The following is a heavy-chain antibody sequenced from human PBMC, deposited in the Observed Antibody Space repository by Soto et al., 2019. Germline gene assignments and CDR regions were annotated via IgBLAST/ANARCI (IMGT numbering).Heavy chain of an antibody. CDR2: IGTAGDT. Sequence: GGSLRLSCEASGFTFSGFDMHWVRQPTGKGLEWVSTIGTAGDTYYAVSVKGRFTISRDNAKNSLSLQMNSLRAGDTAVYFCARGQEVGAHFFDSWGQGTQGTVPQ. D-gene: IGHD2-15*01. CDR3: ARGQEVGAHFFDS. J-gene: IGHJ4*02. CDR1: GFTFSGFD. V-gene: IGHV3-13*01.